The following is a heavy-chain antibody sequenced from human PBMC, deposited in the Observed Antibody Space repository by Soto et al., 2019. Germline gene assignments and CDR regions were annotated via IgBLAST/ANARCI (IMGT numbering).Heavy chain of an antibody. V-gene: IGHV5-10-1*03. CDR2: IDPRTSKT. CDR1: GDIFSFYW. Sequence: EAQLVQSGAEVKKPGESLRISCKGSGDIFSFYWISWVRQMPGKGLEWMGRIDPRTSKTNYGPSLQGHVTISVDKSINTAYLQWRALMASDTARYYCTRPKARAVCDVWGQRTMVTVSS. D-gene: IGHD3-16*01. CDR3: TRPKARAVCDV. J-gene: IGHJ3*01.